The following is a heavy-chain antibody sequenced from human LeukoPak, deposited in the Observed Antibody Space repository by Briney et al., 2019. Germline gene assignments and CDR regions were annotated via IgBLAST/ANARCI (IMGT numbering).Heavy chain of an antibody. J-gene: IGHJ2*01. CDR3: HCGGDCGKGYFDL. Sequence: GGSLRLSCAASGFTFSNAWMSWVRQAPGKGLEWVGRIKSKTDGGTTDYAAPVKGRFTISRDDSKNTLYLQMNSLKTEDTAVHYCHCGGDCGKGYFDLWGRGTLVTVSS. D-gene: IGHD2-21*02. CDR2: IKSKTDGGTT. V-gene: IGHV3-15*01. CDR1: GFTFSNAW.